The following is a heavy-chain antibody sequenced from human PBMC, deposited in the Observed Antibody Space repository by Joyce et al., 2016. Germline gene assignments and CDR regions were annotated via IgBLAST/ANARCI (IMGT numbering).Heavy chain of an antibody. CDR3: ARHPAYNYYVSSGYMSD. D-gene: IGHD3-22*01. CDR1: TGKFSAYA. V-gene: IGHV1-69*01. CDR2: IIGMFRST. Sequence: QVQLVQSGAEVKSTGCSVRVSCKDSTGKFSAYAFSWVRQAPGQGLEWMGGIIGMFRSTTYAQKFQGRLTITAAELPSAVYMELISLRSEDTAVYYCARHPAYNYYVSSGYMSDWGQGTRVTVSS. J-gene: IGHJ4*02.